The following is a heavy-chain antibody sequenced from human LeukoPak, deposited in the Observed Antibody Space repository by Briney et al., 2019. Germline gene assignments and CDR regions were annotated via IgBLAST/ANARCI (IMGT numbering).Heavy chain of an antibody. J-gene: IGHJ3*02. CDR3: ARDRLVHPGRDAFDI. D-gene: IGHD6-6*01. V-gene: IGHV1-3*01. CDR2: INAGNGNT. CDR1: GYTFTSYA. Sequence: ASVKVSCKASGYTFTSYAMHWVRPAPGQRLEWMGWINAGNGNTKYSQKFQGRVTITRDTSASTAYMELSSLRSEDTAVYYCARDRLVHPGRDAFDIWGQGTMVTVSS.